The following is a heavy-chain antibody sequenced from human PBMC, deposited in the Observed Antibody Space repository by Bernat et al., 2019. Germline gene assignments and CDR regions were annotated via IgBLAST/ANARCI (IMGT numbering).Heavy chain of an antibody. CDR2: ISWDSSMI. Sequence: EVQLVESGGGLVQPGRSLRLSCAASGFTFDGYAMNWVRQAPGKGLEWVSGISWDSSMIGYADSVKGQFTISRDSARNSLYLQLNSLRAEDTALYYCAKGFGFGFGTFFDSWGQGTLVTVSS. D-gene: IGHD3-3*01. J-gene: IGHJ4*02. CDR3: AKGFGFGFGTFFDS. V-gene: IGHV3-9*01. CDR1: GFTFDGYA.